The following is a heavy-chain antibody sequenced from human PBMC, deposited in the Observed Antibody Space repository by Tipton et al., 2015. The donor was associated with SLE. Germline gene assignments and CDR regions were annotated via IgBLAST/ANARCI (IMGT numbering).Heavy chain of an antibody. CDR2: IFYSGIT. Sequence: TLSLTCSVSGVSINNGYYYWSWIRQHPGRGLEWIGSIFYSGITYYNPSLKSRVVISVDTSENEVSLKLTSVTGADTAVYYCASPRTGYSNYVFDYWGQGTLVTVSS. CDR1: GVSINNGYYY. J-gene: IGHJ4*02. V-gene: IGHV4-31*03. CDR3: ASPRTGYSNYVFDY. D-gene: IGHD4-11*01.